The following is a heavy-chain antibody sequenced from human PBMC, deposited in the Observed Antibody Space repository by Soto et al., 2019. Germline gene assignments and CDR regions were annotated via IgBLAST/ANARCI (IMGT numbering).Heavy chain of an antibody. CDR1: GFSLGTTGVG. J-gene: IGHJ4*02. CDR3: AHRREGYCISTSCYPLADY. Sequence: SGPTLVNPTQTLTLTCSFSGFSLGTTGVGVGWIRQPPGKDLEWLAVIYWDNDKRYSPSLKTRLTISKDTSKNQVVLTMTNMDPVDTATYYCAHRREGYCISTSCYPLADYWGQGTLVSVSS. V-gene: IGHV2-5*02. CDR2: IYWDNDK. D-gene: IGHD2-2*01.